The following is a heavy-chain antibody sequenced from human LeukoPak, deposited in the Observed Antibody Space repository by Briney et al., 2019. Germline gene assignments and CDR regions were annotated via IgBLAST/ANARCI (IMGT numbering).Heavy chain of an antibody. D-gene: IGHD1-26*01. V-gene: IGHV3-23*01. Sequence: GGSLRLSCAASGFTFSSYAMSWVRQAPGKGLEWVSAISGSGGSTYYADSVKGRFTISRDNAKNSLYLQMNSLRAEDTAVYYCARLGGATTTEPSFDYWGQGTLVTVSS. CDR3: ARLGGATTTEPSFDY. J-gene: IGHJ4*02. CDR1: GFTFSSYA. CDR2: ISGSGGST.